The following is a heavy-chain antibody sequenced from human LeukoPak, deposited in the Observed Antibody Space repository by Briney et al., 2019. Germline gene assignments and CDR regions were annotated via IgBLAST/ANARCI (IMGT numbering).Heavy chain of an antibody. CDR3: VRGDLDH. CDR2: INHDGRET. J-gene: IGHJ4*02. V-gene: IGHV3-7*03. CDR1: FEW. Sequence: PGGSLRLSCRDSFEWMSWVRQAPGKGLEWEATINHDGRETYYVDSVRGRFTIFRDNAKNSMCLQMTSLRAEDTAVYFCVRGDLDHWGQGTLITVSS. D-gene: IGHD1-1*01.